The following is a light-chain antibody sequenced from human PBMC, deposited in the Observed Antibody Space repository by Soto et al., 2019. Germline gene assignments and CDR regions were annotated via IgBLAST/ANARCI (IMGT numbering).Light chain of an antibody. Sequence: DIQITHPPSSVTASVGDRVTITWRASQDIITWLAWYQQKPGKAPNLLIYTASNLQSGVPSRFSGSGSGTHFTLTISSLQPEDFGTYYCQQTDSFPITFGQGTRLEI. CDR3: QQTDSFPIT. CDR1: QDIITW. V-gene: IGKV1-12*01. CDR2: TAS. J-gene: IGKJ5*01.